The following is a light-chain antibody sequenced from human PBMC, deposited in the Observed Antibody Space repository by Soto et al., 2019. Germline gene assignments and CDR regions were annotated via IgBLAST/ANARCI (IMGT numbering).Light chain of an antibody. J-gene: IGLJ2*01. Sequence: QSALTQPASVSGSPGQSITISCTGTSSDVGGYNYVSWYQQHPGKAPKLMIYDVSNRPSGVSNRFSGSKSGNTASLTISVLQAEDEDEYYCSSYTSSSTLVVFGGGTKLTVL. CDR3: SSYTSSSTLVV. V-gene: IGLV2-14*01. CDR2: DVS. CDR1: SSDVGGYNY.